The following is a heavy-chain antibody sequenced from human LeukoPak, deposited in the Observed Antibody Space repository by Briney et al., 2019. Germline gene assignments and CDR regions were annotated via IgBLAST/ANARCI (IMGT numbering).Heavy chain of an antibody. D-gene: IGHD1-26*01. CDR3: AKGVGARWDYYYYYMDV. CDR1: GFTLSGYW. Sequence: PGGSLRLSCEASGFTLSGYWMTWVRQAPGKGLEWAATIKPDGSERYYVDSVKGRFTISRDNGKNSLFLQMNSLRAEDTAVYYCAKGVGARWDYYYYYMDVWGKGTTVTVSS. J-gene: IGHJ6*03. V-gene: IGHV3-7*03. CDR2: IKPDGSER.